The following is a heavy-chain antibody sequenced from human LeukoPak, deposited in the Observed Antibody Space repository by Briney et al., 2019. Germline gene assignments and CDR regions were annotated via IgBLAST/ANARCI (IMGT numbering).Heavy chain of an antibody. V-gene: IGHV1-69*01. J-gene: IGHJ5*02. D-gene: IGHD6-13*01. CDR2: IIPIFGTA. CDR1: GGTFSIYA. Sequence: SVTVSCTASGGTFSIYAISWVRQAPGQGLEWMGGIIPIFGTANYAQKFQGRVTITADESTSTAYMELSSLRSEDTAVYYCARRGSIAAAGMDWFDPWGQGTLVTVSS. CDR3: ARRGSIAAAGMDWFDP.